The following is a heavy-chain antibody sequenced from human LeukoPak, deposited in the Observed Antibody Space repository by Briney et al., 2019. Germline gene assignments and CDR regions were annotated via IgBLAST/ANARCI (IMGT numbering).Heavy chain of an antibody. V-gene: IGHV3-23*01. J-gene: IGHJ5*02. Sequence: GGSLRLSCAASGFTFSSYAMGWVRQAPGKGLEWVSGISGSGGSTYYADSVKGRFTISRDNSKNTLYLQLNSLRAEDTAVYYCAKSDHYDILTGYYFDPWGQGTLVTVSS. D-gene: IGHD3-9*01. CDR3: AKSDHYDILTGYYFDP. CDR1: GFTFSSYA. CDR2: ISGSGGST.